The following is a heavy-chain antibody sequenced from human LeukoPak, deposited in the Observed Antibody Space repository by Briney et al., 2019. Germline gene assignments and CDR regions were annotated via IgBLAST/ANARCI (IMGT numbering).Heavy chain of an antibody. Sequence: GGSLRLSCTASGFTLRNYDMHWVRQTTAKGLEWVSGIGTEGDTFYPDAVKGRFTISRENAKNSFYLQMNSLRAGDTAVYYCARGRFVLVPSLERWYFDLWGRGTLVTVSS. J-gene: IGHJ2*01. V-gene: IGHV3-13*01. CDR3: ARGRFVLVPSLERWYFDL. D-gene: IGHD2-8*02. CDR2: IGTEGDT. CDR1: GFTLRNYD.